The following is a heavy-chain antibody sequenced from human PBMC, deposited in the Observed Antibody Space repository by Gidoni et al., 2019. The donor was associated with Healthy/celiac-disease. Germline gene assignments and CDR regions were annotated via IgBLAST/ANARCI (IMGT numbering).Heavy chain of an antibody. V-gene: IGHV3-48*03. D-gene: IGHD2-21*02. CDR1: GFTFSSYE. CDR3: ASVYCGGDCYWDYYYYGMDV. CDR2: ISSSGSTI. J-gene: IGHJ6*02. Sequence: EVQLVESGGGLVQPGGSLRLSCAASGFTFSSYEMNWVRQAPGKGLEWVSYISSSGSTIYYADSVKGRFTISRDNAKNSLYLQMNSLRAEDTAVYYCASVYCGGDCYWDYYYYGMDVWGQGTTVTVSS.